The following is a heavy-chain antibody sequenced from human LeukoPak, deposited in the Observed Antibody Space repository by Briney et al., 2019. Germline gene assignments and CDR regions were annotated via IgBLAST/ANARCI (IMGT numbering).Heavy chain of an antibody. V-gene: IGHV3-30*02. CDR2: IRYDESNQ. J-gene: IGHJ6*03. CDR3: ARNSAVGGSYYYYLDV. Sequence: GGSLRLSCGASGFAFSAYGKHWVRQAPGKGLEWVAFIRYDESNQYYADAVKGRFTISTDSSRSTLYLQMNSLRPEDTAVYYCARNSAVGGSYYYYLDVWGKGTTVTISS. CDR1: GFAFSAYG. D-gene: IGHD6-19*01.